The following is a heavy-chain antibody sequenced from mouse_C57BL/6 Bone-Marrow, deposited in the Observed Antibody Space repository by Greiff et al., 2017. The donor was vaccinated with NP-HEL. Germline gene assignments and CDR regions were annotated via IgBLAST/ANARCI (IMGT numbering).Heavy chain of an antibody. J-gene: IGHJ4*01. Sequence: EVKLVESGGGLVKPGGSLKLSCAASGFTFSSYAMSWVRQTPEKRLEWVATISDGGSYTYYPDNVKGRFTISRDNAKNNLYLQMSHLKSEDAAMYYCARVVYYDAMDYWGQGTSVTVAS. CDR2: ISDGGSYT. CDR3: ARVVYYDAMDY. D-gene: IGHD2-1*01. V-gene: IGHV5-4*03. CDR1: GFTFSSYA.